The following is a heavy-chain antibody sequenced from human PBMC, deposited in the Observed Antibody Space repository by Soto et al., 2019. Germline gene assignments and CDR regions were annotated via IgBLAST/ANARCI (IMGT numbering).Heavy chain of an antibody. CDR1: GFRFSDHY. D-gene: IGHD3-10*01. Sequence: QVQLVESGGGLIEPGGSLRLSCAASGFRFSDHYMTWIRQAPGKGLEWVSKISSSGTTMYYADSVKGRFTVSRDNAKNSLYLEMNSLRAEDTAVYYCAGDPYYYGSAFWGQGTLVTVSS. V-gene: IGHV3-11*01. J-gene: IGHJ4*02. CDR3: AGDPYYYGSAF. CDR2: ISSSGTTM.